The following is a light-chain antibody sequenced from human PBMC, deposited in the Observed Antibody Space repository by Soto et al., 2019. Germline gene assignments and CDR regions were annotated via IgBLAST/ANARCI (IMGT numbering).Light chain of an antibody. V-gene: IGKV1-5*03. CDR3: QKHNSFSIN. CDR1: ERISRW. CDR2: KAS. Sequence: DRQMAQSPSTLSASVGERVTSTCRASERISRWLASYQQKPGKAPKLLIYKASSLESGVPSRFSGSGSGTEFTLTINSLQADDFATYYCQKHNSFSINFGQGTRLEIK. J-gene: IGKJ5*01.